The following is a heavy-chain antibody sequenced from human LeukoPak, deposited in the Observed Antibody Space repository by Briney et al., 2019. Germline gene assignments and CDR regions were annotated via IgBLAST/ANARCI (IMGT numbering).Heavy chain of an antibody. CDR3: ARQDEAGYYFDY. Sequence: ASVKVSCKASGATFTDHYVQWVRQAPGQGLEWMGWITPSGRGANSAQKFQGRLTLSRDTSINTVYMELTRLTSDDTAIYYCARQDEAGYYFDYWGQGTLLTVSS. J-gene: IGHJ4*02. CDR2: ITPSGRGA. CDR1: GATFTDHY. V-gene: IGHV1-2*02.